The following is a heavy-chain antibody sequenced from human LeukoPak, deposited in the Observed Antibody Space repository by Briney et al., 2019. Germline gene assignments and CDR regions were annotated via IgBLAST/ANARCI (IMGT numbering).Heavy chain of an antibody. D-gene: IGHD6-19*01. J-gene: IGHJ4*02. Sequence: SLRSYSMDWVRQAPGKGLEWIGSIYYSGSTYYNPSLKSRVTISVDTSKNQFSLKLSSVTAADTAVYYCARAGIAVAGPIDYWGQGTLVTVSS. V-gene: IGHV4-39*01. CDR3: ARAGIAVAGPIDY. CDR1: SLRSYS. CDR2: IYYSGST.